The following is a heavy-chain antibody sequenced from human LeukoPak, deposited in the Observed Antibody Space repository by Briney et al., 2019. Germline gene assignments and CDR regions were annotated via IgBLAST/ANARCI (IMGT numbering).Heavy chain of an antibody. CDR3: TRRVGDSYFYGMDV. Sequence: GGSLKLSCAASGFTFSASPIHWVRQASGKGLEWVGRIRSKAHSYATAYAESVKGRFTISRDDSENTAYLQMNSLKTEDTAVYYCTRRVGDSYFYGMDVWGQRTPVTVSS. J-gene: IGHJ6*02. V-gene: IGHV3-73*01. CDR2: IRSKAHSYAT. CDR1: GFTFSASP. D-gene: IGHD5/OR15-5a*01.